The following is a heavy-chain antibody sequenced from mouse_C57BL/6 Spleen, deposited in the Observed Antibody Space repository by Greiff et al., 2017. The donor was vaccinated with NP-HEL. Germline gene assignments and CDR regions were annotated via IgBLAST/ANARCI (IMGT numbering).Heavy chain of an antibody. CDR2: IHPNSGST. Sequence: QVQLQQPGAELVKPGASVKLSCKASGYTFTSYWMHWVKQRPGQGLEWIGMIHPNSGSTNYNEKFKSKATLTVDKSSSTAYMQLSSLTSEDSAVYYCARAYYSKNAMDYWGQGTSVTVSS. V-gene: IGHV1-64*01. D-gene: IGHD2-5*01. CDR3: ARAYYSKNAMDY. CDR1: GYTFTSYW. J-gene: IGHJ4*01.